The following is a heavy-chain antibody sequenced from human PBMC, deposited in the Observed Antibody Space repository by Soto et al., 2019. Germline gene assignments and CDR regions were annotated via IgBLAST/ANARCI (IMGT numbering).Heavy chain of an antibody. CDR3: ASHEAGWYFDS. CDR2: IYYSGST. Sequence: TSETLSLTCTVSRGSISSGTNYWAWIRQPPGKGLEWIANIYYSGSTFYNPSLKSRVTISLDTSKNQLSLRLRSLNAADTAVYYCASHEAGWYFDSWGQGTLVTVSS. CDR1: RGSISSGTNY. J-gene: IGHJ4*02. D-gene: IGHD6-25*01. V-gene: IGHV4-39*01.